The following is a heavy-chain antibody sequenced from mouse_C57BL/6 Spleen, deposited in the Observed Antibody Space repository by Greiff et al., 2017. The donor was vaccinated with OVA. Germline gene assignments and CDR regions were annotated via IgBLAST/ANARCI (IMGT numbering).Heavy chain of an antibody. CDR2: INPYNGDT. CDR3: ARPLYDGYYWFAY. CDR1: GYSFTGYF. J-gene: IGHJ3*01. Sequence: VQLQQSGPELVKPGDSVKISCKASGYSFTGYFMNWVMQSHGKSLEWIGRINPYNGDTFYNQKFKGKATLTVDKSSSTAHMELRSLTSEDSAVYYCARPLYDGYYWFAYWGQGTLVTVSA. D-gene: IGHD2-3*01. V-gene: IGHV1-20*01.